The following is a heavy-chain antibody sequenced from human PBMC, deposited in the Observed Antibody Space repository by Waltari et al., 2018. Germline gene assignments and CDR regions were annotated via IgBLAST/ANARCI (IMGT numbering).Heavy chain of an antibody. Sequence: QITLKESGPTLVKPTQTLTLTCTFSGFSLSTSGVGVGWIRQPPGKALEWLALIYWNDDKRYSPSRKSRLTITKDTSKNQVVLTMTNMDPVDTATYYCAHGPSYYDILTGYSPPAFDIWGQGTMVTVSS. D-gene: IGHD3-9*01. CDR3: AHGPSYYDILTGYSPPAFDI. CDR1: GFSLSTSGVG. V-gene: IGHV2-5*01. CDR2: IYWNDDK. J-gene: IGHJ3*02.